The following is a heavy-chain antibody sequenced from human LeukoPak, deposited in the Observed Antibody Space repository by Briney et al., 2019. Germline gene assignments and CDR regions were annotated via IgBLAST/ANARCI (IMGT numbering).Heavy chain of an antibody. J-gene: IGHJ4*02. V-gene: IGHV3-23*01. CDR2: ISATGEKA. D-gene: IGHD4-17*01. Sequence: PGGSLRLSCKASGFTFSSFAMNWVRQAPGKGLEWVSVISATGEKAYYTESVKDRFTISRDYSKDTVFLKMESLRIDDTALYYCAKDRRFSVTTDYYFDVWGPGTLVTVSS. CDR3: AKDRRFSVTTDYYFDV. CDR1: GFTFSSFA.